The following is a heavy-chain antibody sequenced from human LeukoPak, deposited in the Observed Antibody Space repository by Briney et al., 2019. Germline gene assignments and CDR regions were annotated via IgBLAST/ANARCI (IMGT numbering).Heavy chain of an antibody. CDR3: ARDGPYYFDY. CDR2: INWNGGST. D-gene: IGHD3/OR15-3a*01. J-gene: IGHJ4*02. Sequence: GGSLRLSCAAFGFIFDDYGMSWVRQAPGKGLEWVSGINWNGGSTGYADSVKGRFTISRDNAKNSLYLQMNSLRAEDTAVYYCARDGPYYFDYWGQGTLVTVSS. CDR1: GFIFDDYG. V-gene: IGHV3-20*04.